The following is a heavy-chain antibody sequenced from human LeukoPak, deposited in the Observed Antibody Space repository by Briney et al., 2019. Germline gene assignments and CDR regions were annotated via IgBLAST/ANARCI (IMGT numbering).Heavy chain of an antibody. CDR2: IYSGGST. V-gene: IGHV3-53*04. D-gene: IGHD3-22*01. CDR3: ARDPYYYDSSGYYS. J-gene: IGHJ6*02. CDR1: GFTVSSNY. Sequence: EGSLRLSCAASGFTVSSNYMSWVRQAPGKGLEWVSVIYSGGSTYYADSVKGRFTISRHNSKNTLYLQMNSLRAEDTAVYYCARDPYYYDSSGYYSWGQGTTVTVSS.